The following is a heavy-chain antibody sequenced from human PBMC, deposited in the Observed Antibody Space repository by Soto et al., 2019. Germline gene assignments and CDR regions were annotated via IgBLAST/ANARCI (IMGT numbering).Heavy chain of an antibody. CDR3: ARDSFYGMDX. D-gene: IGHD3-16*02. V-gene: IGHV3-11*01. CDR1: GFTFSDYF. Sequence: VGSLILSCAASGFTFSDYFLTWIRQAPGKGLEWVSYISSSGSDIYYADSVKGRFTISRDNAQNSLYLQMNSPRAEDTAVYYCARDSFYGMDXWGQGTTVTVS. J-gene: IGHJ6*02. CDR2: ISSSGSDI.